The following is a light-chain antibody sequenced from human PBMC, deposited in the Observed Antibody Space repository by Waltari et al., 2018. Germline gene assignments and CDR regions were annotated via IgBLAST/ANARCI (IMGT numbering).Light chain of an antibody. V-gene: IGLV3-1*01. J-gene: IGLJ2*01. CDR3: QAWDTTTVV. CDR2: QDS. Sequence: SYELTQPASVSVSPGQTATITCSGDKLGDKYACWYRQKPGQSPVVVIYQDSKRPSGIPGRISGSNSGNTATLTISGTPAMDEADYYCQAWDTTTVVFGGGTKLTVL. CDR1: KLGDKY.